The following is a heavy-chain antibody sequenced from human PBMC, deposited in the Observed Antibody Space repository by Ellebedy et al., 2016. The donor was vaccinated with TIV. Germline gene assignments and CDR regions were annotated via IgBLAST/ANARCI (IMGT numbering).Heavy chain of an antibody. J-gene: IGHJ4*02. D-gene: IGHD6-19*01. CDR2: ISSSGDST. Sequence: PGGSLRLSCAASGFTFSNYAMNWVRQAPGKGLEWVSGISSSGDSTYYADSVKGRFTISRDNSMTTLYLEMNSLRAEDTAVYYCARDLDKSSGWYGGAAYWGQGTLVTVSS. V-gene: IGHV3-23*01. CDR1: GFTFSNYA. CDR3: ARDLDKSSGWYGGAAY.